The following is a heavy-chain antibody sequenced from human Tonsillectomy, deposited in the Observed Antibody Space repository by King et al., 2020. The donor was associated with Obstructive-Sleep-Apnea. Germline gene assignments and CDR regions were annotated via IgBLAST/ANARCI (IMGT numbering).Heavy chain of an antibody. CDR2: FDPEDGET. J-gene: IGHJ4*02. V-gene: IGHV1-24*01. CDR1: GYTLTELS. D-gene: IGHD4-17*01. Sequence: QLVQSGAEVKKPGASVKVSCKVSGYTLTELSMHWVRQAPGKGLEWMVGFDPEDGETIYAQKFQGRVTMTEETSTDTAYMELSSLRSEDTAVYYCATDSVTLYYFEFWGQGTLVTVSS. CDR3: ATDSVTLYYFEF.